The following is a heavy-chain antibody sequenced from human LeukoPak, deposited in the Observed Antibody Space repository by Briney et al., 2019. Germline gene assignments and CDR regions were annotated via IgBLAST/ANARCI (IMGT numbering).Heavy chain of an antibody. D-gene: IGHD1-26*01. V-gene: IGHV3-20*01. CDR1: GFTFDDYG. CDR2: INWNGGST. Sequence: GGSLRLSCAASGFTFDDYGMSWVRQAPGKGLEWVGGINWNGGSTGYADSVKGRFTISRDNAKNSLYLQMNSLRAEDTALYHCARSARRYIVGATAHFDYWGQGTLSPSPQ. J-gene: IGHJ4*02. CDR3: ARSARRYIVGATAHFDY.